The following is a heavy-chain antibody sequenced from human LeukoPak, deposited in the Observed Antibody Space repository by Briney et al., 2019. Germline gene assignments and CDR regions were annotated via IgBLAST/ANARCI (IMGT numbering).Heavy chain of an antibody. J-gene: IGHJ3*02. Sequence: GGSLRLSCAASGLTFSSYAISWVRQAPGKGLEWVSAISGSGGSTYYADSVKGRFTISRDNSKNTLYLQMNSLRAEDTAVYYCAKEYYDSPNPYAFDIWGQGTMVIVSS. D-gene: IGHD3-22*01. CDR3: AKEYYDSPNPYAFDI. CDR1: GLTFSSYA. V-gene: IGHV3-23*01. CDR2: ISGSGGST.